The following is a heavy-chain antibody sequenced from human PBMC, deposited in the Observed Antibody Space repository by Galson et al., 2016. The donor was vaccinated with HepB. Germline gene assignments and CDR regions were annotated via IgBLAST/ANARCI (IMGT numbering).Heavy chain of an antibody. Sequence: SLRLSCAASGFIIGSYDMNWVRQAPGRGLEWVASISSSSGYISYANSVKGRFTISRDNAKDSLYLDMNSLRAEDTAVYYCARVRLSSAWAVYNMDVWGKGTTVTVSS. V-gene: IGHV3-21*01. CDR3: ARVRLSSAWAVYNMDV. CDR1: GFIIGSYD. J-gene: IGHJ6*03. D-gene: IGHD6-19*01. CDR2: ISSSSGYI.